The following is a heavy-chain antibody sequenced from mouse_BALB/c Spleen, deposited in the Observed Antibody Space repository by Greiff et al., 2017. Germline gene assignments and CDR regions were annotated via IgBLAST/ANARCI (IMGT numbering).Heavy chain of an antibody. CDR1: GYSITSGYY. D-gene: IGHD2-4*01. CDR3: ARGVMITLYFDY. J-gene: IGHJ2*01. Sequence: EVQVVESGPGLVKPSQSLSLTCSVTGYSITSGYYWNWIRQFPGNKLEWMGYISYDGSNNYNPSLKNRISITRDTSKNQFFLKLNSVTTEDTATYYCARGVMITLYFDYWGQGTTLTVSS. V-gene: IGHV3-6*02. CDR2: ISYDGSN.